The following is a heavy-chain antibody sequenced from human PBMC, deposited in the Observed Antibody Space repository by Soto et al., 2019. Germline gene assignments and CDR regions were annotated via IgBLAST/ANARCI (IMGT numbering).Heavy chain of an antibody. Sequence: QVQLVQSGADVKKPGSSVQVSCKASGGTFSSYAIAWVRQAPGQGLEWMGGIIPIAGTSHYAQNFQGRVTITADEYTTTVYMDRIRLRSDDTAVYYCARVHVVPNAGAQHYNWFDPWGQGTLVTVSS. V-gene: IGHV1-69*01. CDR1: GGTFSSYA. D-gene: IGHD2-15*01. CDR2: IIPIAGTS. CDR3: ARVHVVPNAGAQHYNWFDP. J-gene: IGHJ5*02.